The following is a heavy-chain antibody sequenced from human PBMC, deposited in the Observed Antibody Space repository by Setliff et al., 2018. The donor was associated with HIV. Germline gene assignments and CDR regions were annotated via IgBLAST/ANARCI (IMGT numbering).Heavy chain of an antibody. CDR1: GFTFSSYA. CDR2: ISGSGGST. Sequence: GESLRLSCAASGFTFSSYAMSWVRQAPGKGLEWVSAISGSGGSTYYADSVKGRFTISRDNSKNTLYLQMNSLRAEDTAVYYCAKTFYSNYVTSADYWGQGTLVTVSS. D-gene: IGHD4-4*01. CDR3: AKTFYSNYVTSADY. J-gene: IGHJ4*02. V-gene: IGHV3-23*01.